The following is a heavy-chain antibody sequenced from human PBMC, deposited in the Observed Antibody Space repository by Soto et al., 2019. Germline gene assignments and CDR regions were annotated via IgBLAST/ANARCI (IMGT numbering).Heavy chain of an antibody. V-gene: IGHV4-59*01. CDR1: GGSISSYY. D-gene: IGHD2-15*01. Sequence: SETLSLTCTVSGGSISSYYRSWIRQPPGKGLEWIGYIYYSGSTNYNPSLKSRVTISVDASKNQFSLKLSSVTAADTAVYYCARDLMSEGYCSGGSCYGAFDIWGQGTMVTVSS. CDR2: IYYSGST. J-gene: IGHJ3*02. CDR3: ARDLMSEGYCSGGSCYGAFDI.